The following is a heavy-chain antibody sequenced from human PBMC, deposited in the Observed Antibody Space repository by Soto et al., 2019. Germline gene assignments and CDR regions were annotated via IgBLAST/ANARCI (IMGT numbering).Heavy chain of an antibody. CDR1: GGSISSSSYY. J-gene: IGHJ4*02. CDR2: IYYSGST. V-gene: IGHV4-39*01. Sequence: QLQLQESGPGLVKPSETLSLTCTVSGGSISSSSYYWGWIRQPPGKGLEWIGSIYYSGSTYYNPSLKSRVTISVDTSKNLFSLKLSSVTAADTAVYYCASYIVVVPAAMSRWVYDFWSSKSDYWGQGTLVTVSS. CDR3: ASYIVVVPAAMSRWVYDFWSSKSDY. D-gene: IGHD2-2*01.